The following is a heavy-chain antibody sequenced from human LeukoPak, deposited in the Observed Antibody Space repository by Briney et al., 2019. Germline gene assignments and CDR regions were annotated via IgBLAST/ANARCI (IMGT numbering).Heavy chain of an antibody. V-gene: IGHV4-34*01. J-gene: IGHJ5*02. CDR3: ARAAVTTVVTSRAWSNP. Sequence: SETLSLTCDVSGGPFRAFYWSWIRQPPGKGLEWIGEVNHSGGTNYSPSLKSRVTISVDTSKNQFSLKLSSVTAADTAVYYCARAAVTTVVTSRAWSNPWAREPWSPSPQ. D-gene: IGHD4-23*01. CDR2: VNHSGGT. CDR1: GGPFRAFY.